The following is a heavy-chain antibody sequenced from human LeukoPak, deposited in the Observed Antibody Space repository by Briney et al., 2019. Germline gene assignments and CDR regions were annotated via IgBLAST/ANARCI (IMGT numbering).Heavy chain of an antibody. J-gene: IGHJ4*02. Sequence: GGSLRLSCAASGFTFSSYGMHWVRQAPGKGLEWVAVISYDGSNKYYADSVKGRFTISRDNSKNTLYLQMNSLRAEDTAVYYCAKDRYSSSSGGLIDYWGQGTLVTVSS. CDR2: ISYDGSNK. CDR3: AKDRYSSSSGGLIDY. V-gene: IGHV3-30*18. D-gene: IGHD6-6*01. CDR1: GFTFSSYG.